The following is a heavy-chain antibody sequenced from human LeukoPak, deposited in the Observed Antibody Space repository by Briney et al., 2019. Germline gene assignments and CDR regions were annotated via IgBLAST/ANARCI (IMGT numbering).Heavy chain of an antibody. D-gene: IGHD3-22*01. CDR1: GYSISSGYY. CDR3: ARDTYYDSSGSY. J-gene: IGHJ4*02. CDR2: IYHSGST. V-gene: IGHV4-38-2*02. Sequence: SETLSLTCTVSGYSISSGYYWGWIRQPPGKGLEWIGSIYHSGSTNYNPSLKSRVTISVDTSKNHFSLNLSSVTAADTAVYYCARDTYYDSSGSYWGQGTLVTVSS.